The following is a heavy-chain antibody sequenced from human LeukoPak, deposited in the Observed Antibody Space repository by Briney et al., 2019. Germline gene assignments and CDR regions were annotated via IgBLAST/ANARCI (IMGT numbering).Heavy chain of an antibody. CDR3: ARADSSGYKTYFDY. D-gene: IGHD3-22*01. CDR1: GFTFSSYW. J-gene: IGHJ4*02. V-gene: IGHV3-7*01. Sequence: GGSLRLSCAASGFTFSSYWMSWVRQAPGKGLEWVANIKQDGSEKYYVDSVKGRFTISRDNAKNSLYPQMNSLRAEDTAVYYCARADSSGYKTYFDYWGQGTLVTVSS. CDR2: IKQDGSEK.